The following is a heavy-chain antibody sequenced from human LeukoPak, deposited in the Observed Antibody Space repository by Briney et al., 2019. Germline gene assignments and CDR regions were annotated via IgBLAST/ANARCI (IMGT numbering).Heavy chain of an antibody. J-gene: IGHJ4*02. CDR1: GGSFSGYY. V-gene: IGHV4-34*01. D-gene: IGHD6-19*01. CDR2: INHGGST. Sequence: SETLSLTCAVHGGSFSGYYWSWVRQPPGKGLEWIGEINHGGSTNYSPSLKSRVTISADTSKNHFSLRLSSVTAADTAVYYCARGRGRSGWRQGDYWGQGTLVTVPS. CDR3: ARGRGRSGWRQGDY.